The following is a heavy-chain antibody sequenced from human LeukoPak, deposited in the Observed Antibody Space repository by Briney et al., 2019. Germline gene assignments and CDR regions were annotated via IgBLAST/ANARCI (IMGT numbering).Heavy chain of an antibody. CDR2: ISYDGSNK. CDR1: GFTFSSYG. CDR3: AKDLSVGRRWLQVDY. Sequence: PGGSLRLSCAASGFTFSSYGMHWVRQAPGKGLEWVAVISYDGSNKYYADSVKGRFTISRDNSKNTLYLQMNSLRAEDTAVYYCAKDLSVGRRWLQVDYWGQGTLVTVSS. J-gene: IGHJ4*02. V-gene: IGHV3-30*18. D-gene: IGHD5-24*01.